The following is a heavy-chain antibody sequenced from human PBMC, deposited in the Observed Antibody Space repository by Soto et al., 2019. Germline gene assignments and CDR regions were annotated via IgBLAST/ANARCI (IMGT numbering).Heavy chain of an antibody. D-gene: IGHD3-22*01. CDR2: INPNSGDT. V-gene: IGHV1-2*02. J-gene: IGHJ4*02. Sequence: AAVKVSCKASGYTFIGYYMHGVRQAAGRGLEWMGWINPNSGDTNYAQKFQGRVTITRDTSISTAYTELSRLRFDDTAVYYCARAGTNYSNTSDYDFWGQGTLVTVSS. CDR3: ARAGTNYSNTSDYDF. CDR1: GYTFIGYY.